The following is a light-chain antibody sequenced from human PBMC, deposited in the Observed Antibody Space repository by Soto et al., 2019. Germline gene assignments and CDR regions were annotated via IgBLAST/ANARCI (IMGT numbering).Light chain of an antibody. CDR1: QSISTW. CDR2: KAS. V-gene: IGKV1-5*03. J-gene: IGKJ1*01. CDR3: QQYKSGPCT. Sequence: DIQMTQSPSTLSASVGDGVTITCRASQSISTWLAWYQQKPGKAPRLRIYKASSLESGVPSRFSGSGSGTEFTLTISSLQPDDFATYYCQQYKSGPCTFGQGTKVEIK.